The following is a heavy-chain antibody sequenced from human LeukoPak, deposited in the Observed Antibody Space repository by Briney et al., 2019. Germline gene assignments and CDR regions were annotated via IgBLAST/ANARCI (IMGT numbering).Heavy chain of an antibody. Sequence: PGGSLRLSCAASGFTFSAYAMSWVRQAPGKGLEWVSALSGSSTRTYYGDSVKGRFTISRDNSKNTLYLQMNSLRAEDTAVYYCAKERYDSSGYYLDYWGQGTLVTISS. CDR3: AKERYDSSGYYLDY. V-gene: IGHV3-23*01. CDR1: GFTFSAYA. CDR2: LSGSSTRT. D-gene: IGHD3-22*01. J-gene: IGHJ4*02.